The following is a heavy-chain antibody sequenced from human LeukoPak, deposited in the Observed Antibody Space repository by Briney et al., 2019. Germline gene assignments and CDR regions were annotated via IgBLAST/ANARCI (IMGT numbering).Heavy chain of an antibody. CDR2: INPIDGST. CDR1: GYTFTSYY. Sequence: ASVKVSCRASGYTFTSYYMHWVRQAPGKGLEWMGIINPIDGSTSYAEKFQGRVAVTRDTSTSTVYMELRSLRSEDTAVYYCARDPYGSGGNWFDPWGQGTLVTVSS. J-gene: IGHJ5*02. CDR3: ARDPYGSGGNWFDP. V-gene: IGHV1-46*01. D-gene: IGHD3-10*01.